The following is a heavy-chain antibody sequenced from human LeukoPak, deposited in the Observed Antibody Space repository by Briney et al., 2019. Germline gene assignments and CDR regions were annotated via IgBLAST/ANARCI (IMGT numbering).Heavy chain of an antibody. D-gene: IGHD5-12*01. CDR3: ARGYSGYDFLPAL. V-gene: IGHV4-34*01. J-gene: IGHJ4*02. CDR1: GASVSSDGYY. Sequence: SQTLSLTCTVSGASVSSDGYYWSWIRQPPGKGLEWIGEINHSGSTNYNPSLKSRVTISVDTSKNQFSLKLSSVTAADTAVYYCARGYSGYDFLPALWGQGTLVTVSS. CDR2: INHSGST.